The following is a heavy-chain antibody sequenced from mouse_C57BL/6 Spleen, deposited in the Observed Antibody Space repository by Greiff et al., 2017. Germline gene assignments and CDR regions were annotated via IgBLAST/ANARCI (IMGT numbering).Heavy chain of an antibody. J-gene: IGHJ2*01. V-gene: IGHV1-82*01. D-gene: IGHD2-5*01. CDR3: ARVGSNYDFDY. Sequence: QVQLQQSGPELVKPGASVKISCKASGYAFSSSWMNWVKQRPGKGLEWIGRIYPGDGDTNYNGKFKGKATLTADKSSSTAYMQLSSLTSEDSAVYFCARVGSNYDFDYWGQGTTLTFSS. CDR1: GYAFSSSW. CDR2: IYPGDGDT.